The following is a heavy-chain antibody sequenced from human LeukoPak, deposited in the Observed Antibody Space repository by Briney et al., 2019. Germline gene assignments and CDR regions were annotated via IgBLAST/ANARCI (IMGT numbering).Heavy chain of an antibody. V-gene: IGHV3-74*01. CDR1: EFPFSTYV. J-gene: IGHJ4*02. Sequence: GGSLRLSCAASEFPFSTYVMHWVRQVPGKGLVWVSRISHDGSVTSYADSVKGRFTISRDNAKNTVYLQVNSLRGEDTAVYYCARDRDFILFDYWGQGALVTVSS. CDR2: ISHDGSVT. D-gene: IGHD2-21*01. CDR3: ARDRDFILFDY.